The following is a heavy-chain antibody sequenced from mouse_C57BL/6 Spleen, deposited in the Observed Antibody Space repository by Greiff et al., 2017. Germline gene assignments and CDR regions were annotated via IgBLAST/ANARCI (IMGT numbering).Heavy chain of an antibody. CDR3: TRSDYYGSFYVRYYAIDY. CDR1: GYSFTDYN. CDR2: INPNYGTT. D-gene: IGHD1-1*01. J-gene: IGHJ4*01. V-gene: IGHV1-39*01. Sequence: EVQLQQSGPELVKPGASVKISCKASGYSFTDYNMNWVKQSNGKSLEWIGVINPNYGTTSYNQKFKGKATLTVDQSSSTAYMQLNSLTSEDSAVXYCTRSDYYGSFYVRYYAIDYWGQGTSVTVSS.